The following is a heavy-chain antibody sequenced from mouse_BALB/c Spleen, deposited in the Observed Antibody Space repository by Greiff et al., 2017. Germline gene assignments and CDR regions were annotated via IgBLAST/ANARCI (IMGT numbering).Heavy chain of an antibody. CDR2: ISSGSSTI. J-gene: IGHJ4*01. V-gene: IGHV5-17*02. Sequence: EVQVVESGGGLVQPGGSRKLSCAASGFTFSSFGMHWVRQAPEKGLEWVAYISSGSSTIYYADTVKGRFTISRDNPKNTLFLQMTSLRSEDTAMYYCASSGYGSSSGAMDYWGQGTSVTVSS. CDR1: GFTFSSFG. D-gene: IGHD1-1*01. CDR3: ASSGYGSSSGAMDY.